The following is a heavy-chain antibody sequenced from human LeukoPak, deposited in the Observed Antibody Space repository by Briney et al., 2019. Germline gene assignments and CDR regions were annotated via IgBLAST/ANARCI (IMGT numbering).Heavy chain of an antibody. D-gene: IGHD3-22*01. CDR3: ARGHYDSSSYYPSFDY. J-gene: IGHJ4*02. CDR2: IYGGGNT. V-gene: IGHV4-4*07. Sequence: SETLSLTCTVSGGSMSSYYWSWIRQPAGKGLEWIGRIYGGGNTNYNPSLKSRVTMSVDTSKNQFSLKMNSVTAADTAVYYCARGHYDSSSYYPSFDYWGQGTLVTVSS. CDR1: GGSMSSYY.